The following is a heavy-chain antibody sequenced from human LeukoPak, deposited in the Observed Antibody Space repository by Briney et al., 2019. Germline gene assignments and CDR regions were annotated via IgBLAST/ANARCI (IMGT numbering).Heavy chain of an antibody. CDR2: ISGSGGST. J-gene: IGHJ1*01. CDR3: AKGYSGYFQH. D-gene: IGHD4-11*01. Sequence: GASLRLSCAVSGCTFSSYAMSWVRQAPGKGLEWVSAISGSGGSTYYADSVKGRFTISRDSSKNTLYLQMNSLRAEDTAVYYRAKGYSGYFQHWGQGTLVTVSS. CDR1: GCTFSSYA. V-gene: IGHV3-23*01.